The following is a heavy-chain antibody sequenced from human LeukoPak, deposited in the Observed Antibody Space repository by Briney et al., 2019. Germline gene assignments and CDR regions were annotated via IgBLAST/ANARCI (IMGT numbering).Heavy chain of an antibody. J-gene: IGHJ4*02. Sequence: GGSLRLSCAASGFTFSSYSMNWVRQAPGKGLEWVSSISSSSSYIYYADSVKGRFTISRDNAKNSLYLQMNSLRAEDAAVYYCARDFNHDILTGYYGRGFDYWGQGTLVTVSS. D-gene: IGHD3-9*01. V-gene: IGHV3-21*01. CDR2: ISSSSSYI. CDR3: ARDFNHDILTGYYGRGFDY. CDR1: GFTFSSYS.